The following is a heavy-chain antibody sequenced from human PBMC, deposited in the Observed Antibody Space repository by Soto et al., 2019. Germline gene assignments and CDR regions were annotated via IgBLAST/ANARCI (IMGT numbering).Heavy chain of an antibody. CDR2: ISGSGGST. V-gene: IGHV3-23*01. J-gene: IGHJ6*03. CDR1: GFTFCSYA. Sequence: PGGSLRLSCAASGFTFCSYAMSWVRQAPGKGLEWVSAISGSGGSTYYTDSVKGRFTISRDNSKNTLYLQMNSLRAEDTAVYYCSKSPYYGSGSYYKSYYYYYMDVWGKGTTVTVSS. CDR3: SKSPYYGSGSYYKSYYYYYMDV. D-gene: IGHD3-10*01.